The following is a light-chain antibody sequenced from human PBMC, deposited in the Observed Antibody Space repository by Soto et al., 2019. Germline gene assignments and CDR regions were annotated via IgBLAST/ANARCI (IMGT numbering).Light chain of an antibody. Sequence: DIQMTQSPSTLSASVGDRVTITCRASQSISSWLAWYQQKPGKAPNLLIYKASSLESGVPSRFSGSGSGTEFTLTISILQPDDFATYYCQQYNSYSGTFGQGTKLEIK. V-gene: IGKV1-5*03. J-gene: IGKJ2*01. CDR3: QQYNSYSGT. CDR1: QSISSW. CDR2: KAS.